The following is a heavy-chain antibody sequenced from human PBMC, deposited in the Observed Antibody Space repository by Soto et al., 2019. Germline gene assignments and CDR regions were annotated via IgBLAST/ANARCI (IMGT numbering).Heavy chain of an antibody. Sequence: QVQLVQSGAEVKKPGASVKVSCKASGYTFTGYYMHWVRQAPGQGLEWMGWINPNSGGAHYAQKFQGSVTMTRDTAISTAYMELSRLRSDATAVYYCARERGSGTTTYGMDVWGQGTTVTVSS. CDR1: GYTFTGYY. J-gene: IGHJ6*02. CDR3: ARERGSGTTTYGMDV. V-gene: IGHV1-2*04. CDR2: INPNSGGA. D-gene: IGHD1-1*01.